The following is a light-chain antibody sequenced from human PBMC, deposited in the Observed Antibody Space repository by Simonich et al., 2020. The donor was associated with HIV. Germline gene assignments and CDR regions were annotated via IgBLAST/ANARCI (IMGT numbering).Light chain of an antibody. V-gene: IGLV2-14*03. CDR3: SSYTSSSTWV. CDR1: SSDVGTYNY. CDR2: DVS. J-gene: IGLJ3*02. Sequence: QSALTQPPSASGSPGQSVTISCTGTSSDVGTYNYVSLYQQHPGKAPKLMIYDVSNRPSGVSNRFSGSKSGNTASLTISGLQAEDEADYYCSSYTSSSTWVFGGGTKLTVL.